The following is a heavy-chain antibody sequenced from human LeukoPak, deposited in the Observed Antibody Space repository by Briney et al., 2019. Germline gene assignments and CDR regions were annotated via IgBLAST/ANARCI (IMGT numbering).Heavy chain of an antibody. J-gene: IGHJ6*03. CDR2: ISGSGGST. V-gene: IGHV3-23*01. D-gene: IGHD2-2*01. Sequence: GGSLRLSCAASGFTFSSYGMSWVRQAPGKGLEWVSAISGSGGSTYYADSVKGRFTISRDNSKNTLYLQMNSLRAEDTAVYYCAKDFGYQLLWVGYYYYYYMDVWGKGTTVTISS. CDR1: GFTFSSYG. CDR3: AKDFGYQLLWVGYYYYYYMDV.